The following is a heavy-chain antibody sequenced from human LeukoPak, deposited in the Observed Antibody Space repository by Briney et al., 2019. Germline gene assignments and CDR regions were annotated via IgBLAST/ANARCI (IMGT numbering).Heavy chain of an antibody. CDR1: GFSFIDYY. J-gene: IGHJ6*02. V-gene: IGHV3-11*01. D-gene: IGHD2-15*01. CDR2: ISGRVADL. CDR3: ARSVGYYCTMDV. Sequence: GGSLRLSCVACGFSFIDYYMSWVRQAPGGWRELGSYISGRVADLYYAASVKGRFTSSRENANNSLYLLMNSLRAEDTAIYYCARSVGYYCTMDVWGQGTPVTVSS.